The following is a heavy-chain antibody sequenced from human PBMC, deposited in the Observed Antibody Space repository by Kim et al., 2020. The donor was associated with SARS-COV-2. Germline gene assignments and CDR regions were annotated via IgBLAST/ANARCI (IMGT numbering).Heavy chain of an antibody. D-gene: IGHD3-9*01. CDR1: GFTFSSYG. V-gene: IGHV3-30*18. J-gene: IGHJ4*02. CDR2: ISYDGSNK. Sequence: GGSLRLSCAASGFTFSSYGMHWVRQAPGKGLEWVAVISYDGSNKYYADSVKGRFTISRDNSKNTLYLQMNSLRAEDTAVYYCAKDGGTYYDILEAGLDYWGQGTLVTVSS. CDR3: AKDGGTYYDILEAGLDY.